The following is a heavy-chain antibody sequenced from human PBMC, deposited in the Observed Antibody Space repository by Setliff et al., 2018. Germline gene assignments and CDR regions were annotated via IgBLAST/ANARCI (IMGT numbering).Heavy chain of an antibody. CDR1: GYTFNDYG. V-gene: IGHV1-18*01. CDR3: SRLVRFCTKTACQRLSGGEF. CDR2: ISSYTGKT. D-gene: IGHD2-8*01. J-gene: IGHJ4*02. Sequence: ASVKVSCKTSGYTFNDYGITWVRQVPGQGLEWMGWISSYTGKTYYAEKLQGRVTMTTDTSTSTAYLDLRSLESDDTAVYYCSRLVRFCTKTACQRLSGGEFWGQGTLVTVSS.